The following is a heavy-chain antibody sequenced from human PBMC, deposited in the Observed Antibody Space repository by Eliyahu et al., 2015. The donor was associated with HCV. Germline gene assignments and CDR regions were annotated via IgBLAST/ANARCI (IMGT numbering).Heavy chain of an antibody. D-gene: IGHD6-19*01. CDR1: GYTFTGYY. Sequence: QVQLVQSGAEVKKPGASVKVSCKASGYTFTGYYMHWVRQAPGQGLGWMGWVNPNSGGTNYAQKFQGRVTMTRDTSISTAYMELSRLRSDDTAVYYCARGVRDLEQWLDPVYFDYWGQGTLVTVSS. CDR3: ARGVRDLEQWLDPVYFDY. V-gene: IGHV1-2*02. J-gene: IGHJ4*02. CDR2: VNPNSGGT.